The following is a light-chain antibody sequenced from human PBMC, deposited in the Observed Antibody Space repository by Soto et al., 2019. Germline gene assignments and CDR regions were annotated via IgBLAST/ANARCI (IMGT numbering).Light chain of an antibody. CDR1: QGIGNR. Sequence: AIPMTQSPSSLSASVGDRVTITCRASQGIGNRLGWYQQKPGKAPKLLIYAASTLQSGVPSRFSGSGSGTDFTLAISCLQPEDFATYFCLQDNNYPWTFGQGTRVEIK. J-gene: IGKJ1*01. V-gene: IGKV1-6*01. CDR2: AAS. CDR3: LQDNNYPWT.